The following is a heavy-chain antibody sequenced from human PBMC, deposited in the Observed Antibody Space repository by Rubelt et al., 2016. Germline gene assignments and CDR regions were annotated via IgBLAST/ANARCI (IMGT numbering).Heavy chain of an antibody. D-gene: IGHD6-13*01. CDR2: LNHSGRN. CDR3: ARGGKQQLGPYYYVMDV. J-gene: IGHJ6*02. Sequence: QVQLQESGPGLVKPSETLSLTCTVSGGPISHYYWNWIRQPPGKGLEWIGKLNHSGRNNYNLSLKSRDTITIDTSKNQLSLKRSSGTAADTAVYYCARGGKQQLGPYYYVMDVWGQGTTVTVSS. V-gene: IGHV4-59*12. CDR1: GGPISHYY.